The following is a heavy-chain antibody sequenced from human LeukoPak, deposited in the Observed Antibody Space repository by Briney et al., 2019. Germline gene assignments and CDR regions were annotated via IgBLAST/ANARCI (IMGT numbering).Heavy chain of an antibody. J-gene: IGHJ2*01. CDR2: IKQDGSEK. D-gene: IGHD6-19*01. CDR3: ATRSSYSSGWYAGYFDL. V-gene: IGHV3-7*01. CDR1: GFTFSSYW. Sequence: PGGSLRLSCAASGFTFSSYWMSWVRQAPGKGLEWVANIKQDGSEKYYVDSVKGRFTISRDNAKNSLYLQMSSLRAEDTAVYYCATRSSYSSGWYAGYFDLWGRGTLVTVSS.